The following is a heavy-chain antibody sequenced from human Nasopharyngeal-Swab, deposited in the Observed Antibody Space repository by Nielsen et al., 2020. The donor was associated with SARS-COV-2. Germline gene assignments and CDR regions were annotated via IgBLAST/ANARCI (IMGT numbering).Heavy chain of an antibody. V-gene: IGHV1-69*13. Sequence: SVKVFCKASGGTFSSYAISWVRQAPGQGLEWMGGIIPIFGTANYAQKFQGRVTITADESTSTAYMELSSLRSEDTAVYYCARDRNFVVVVAATLSDYYGMDVWGQGTTVTVSS. CDR1: GGTFSSYA. D-gene: IGHD2-15*01. J-gene: IGHJ6*02. CDR2: IIPIFGTA. CDR3: ARDRNFVVVVAATLSDYYGMDV.